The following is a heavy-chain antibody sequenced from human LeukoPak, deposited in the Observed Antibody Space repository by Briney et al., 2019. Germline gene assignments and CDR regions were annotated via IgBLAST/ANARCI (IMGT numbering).Heavy chain of an antibody. D-gene: IGHD3-22*01. CDR1: GYTFSAYY. V-gene: IGHV1-2*02. CDR2: INPNSGGT. CDR3: ARGRGCYDSSGYPDY. Sequence: ASVKVSCKASGYTFSAYYMHWVRQAPGQGLEWMGWINPNSGGTNYAQKFQGRVTMTRDTSISTAYMELTRLRSEDTAVYYCARGRGCYDSSGYPDYWGQGTLVTVSS. J-gene: IGHJ4*02.